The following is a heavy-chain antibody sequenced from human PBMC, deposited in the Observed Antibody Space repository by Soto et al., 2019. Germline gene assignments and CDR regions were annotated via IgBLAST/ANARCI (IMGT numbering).Heavy chain of an antibody. V-gene: IGHV3-23*01. J-gene: IGHJ6*02. Sequence: GGSLRLSCAASGFTFSSYAMSWVRQAPGKGLEWVSAISGSGGSTYYADSVKGRFTISRDNSKNTLYLQMNSLRAEDTAVYYCAKVTAGYCTNGVCYTRYYYYGMDVWGQGTTVTVSS. CDR2: ISGSGGST. D-gene: IGHD2-8*01. CDR3: AKVTAGYCTNGVCYTRYYYYGMDV. CDR1: GFTFSSYA.